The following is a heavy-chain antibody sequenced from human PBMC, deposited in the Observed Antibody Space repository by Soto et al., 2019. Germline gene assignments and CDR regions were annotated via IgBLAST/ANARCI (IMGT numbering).Heavy chain of an antibody. V-gene: IGHV3-30-3*01. CDR2: ISYDGSNK. Sequence: QVQLVESGGGVVQPGRSLRLSCAASGFTFSSYAMHWVRKAPGKGLEWVAVISYDGSNKYYADSVKGRFTISRDNSKNTLYLQMNSLRAEDTAVYYCARDARHYSSGWQYFDYWGQGTLVTVSS. D-gene: IGHD6-19*01. CDR1: GFTFSSYA. J-gene: IGHJ4*02. CDR3: ARDARHYSSGWQYFDY.